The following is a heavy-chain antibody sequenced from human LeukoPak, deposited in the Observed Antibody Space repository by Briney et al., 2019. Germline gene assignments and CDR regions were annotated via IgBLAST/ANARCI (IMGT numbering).Heavy chain of an antibody. V-gene: IGHV3-53*01. CDR1: GFTFSSTH. CDR2: TYTGGNS. CDR3: ARGGRGSAAVVAPRSFDI. D-gene: IGHD3-22*01. Sequence: GGSLRLSCEASGFTFSSTHMVWVRQAPGKGLEWVSVTYTGGNSYYAGSVQGRFIISRDISKNTLYLQMNNLRAEDSALYYCARGGRGSAAVVAPRSFDIWGQGTMVTVSS. J-gene: IGHJ3*02.